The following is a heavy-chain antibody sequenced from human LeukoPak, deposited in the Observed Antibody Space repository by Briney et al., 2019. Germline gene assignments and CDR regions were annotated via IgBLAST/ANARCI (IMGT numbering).Heavy chain of an antibody. CDR3: PTDDWESSVSI. CDR1: GFTFTSYN. D-gene: IGHD3-22*01. Sequence: GGSLRLSCAASGFTFTSYNMNWFRQAPGQGLEWLSYINTKSDSIFYADSVKGRFTISRDNAKDSLFLQMDNVRAEDTAVYYCPTDDWESSVSIWGQGTTVTVSS. V-gene: IGHV3-48*04. CDR2: INTKSDSI. J-gene: IGHJ6*02.